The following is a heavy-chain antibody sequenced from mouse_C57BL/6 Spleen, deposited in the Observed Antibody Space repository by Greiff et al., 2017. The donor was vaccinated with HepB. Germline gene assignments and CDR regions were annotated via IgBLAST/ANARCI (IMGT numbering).Heavy chain of an antibody. D-gene: IGHD1-1*02. CDR1: GYTFTEYT. J-gene: IGHJ4*01. CDR3: VRNDPLYGAMDY. CDR2: FYPGSGSI. V-gene: IGHV1-62-2*01. Sequence: QVQLQQSGAELVKPGASVKLSCKASGYTFTEYTIHWVKQRSGQGLEWIGWFYPGSGSIKYNEKFKDKATLTADNSSSTVDMELSRLTSEDSAVYFCVRNDPLYGAMDYWGQGTSVTVSS.